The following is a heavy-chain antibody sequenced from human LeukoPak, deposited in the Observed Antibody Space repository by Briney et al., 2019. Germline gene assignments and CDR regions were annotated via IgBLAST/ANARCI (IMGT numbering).Heavy chain of an antibody. CDR3: ARETIFYYDSSGPMDV. D-gene: IGHD3-22*01. J-gene: IGHJ6*03. CDR2: MNPNSGNT. Sequence: ASVKVSCKASGYTFTSYDINWVRQATGQGLEWMGWMNPNSGNTGYAQKFQGRVTMTRNTSISTAYMELSSLRSEDTAVHYCARETIFYYDSSGPMDVWGKGTTVTISS. CDR1: GYTFTSYD. V-gene: IGHV1-8*01.